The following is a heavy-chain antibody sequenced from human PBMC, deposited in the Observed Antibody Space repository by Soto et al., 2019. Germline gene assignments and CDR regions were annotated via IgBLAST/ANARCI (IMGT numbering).Heavy chain of an antibody. CDR3: VRARSTDSRPDY. Sequence: ETLSLTCAVSGYSIRSGYFWGWIRQPPGKGLEWVASITSSSSYIYYEDSLKGRFTISRDNAKNSLFLQLDSLRAEDTAVYFCVRARSTDSRPDYWGQGTLVTVSS. CDR1: GYSIRSGY. CDR2: ITSSSSYI. D-gene: IGHD3-22*01. V-gene: IGHV3-21*01. J-gene: IGHJ4*02.